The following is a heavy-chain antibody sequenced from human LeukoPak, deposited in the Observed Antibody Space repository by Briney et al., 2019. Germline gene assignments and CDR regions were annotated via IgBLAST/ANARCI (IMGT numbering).Heavy chain of an antibody. CDR3: ARDRQYFYDSSGYRAFDI. CDR2: IYYSGST. Sequence: PSETLSLTCTVSGGSISSYYWSWIRQPPGKGLEWIGYIYYSGSTNYNPSLKSRVTISVDTSKNQFSLKLSSVTAADTAVYYCARDRQYFYDSSGYRAFDIWGQGTMVTVSS. J-gene: IGHJ3*02. CDR1: GGSISSYY. V-gene: IGHV4-59*01. D-gene: IGHD3-22*01.